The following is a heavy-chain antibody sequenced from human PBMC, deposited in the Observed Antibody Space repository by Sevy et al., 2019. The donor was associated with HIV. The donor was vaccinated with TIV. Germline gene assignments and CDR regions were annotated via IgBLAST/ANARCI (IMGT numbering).Heavy chain of an antibody. V-gene: IGHV3-53*01. J-gene: IGHJ6*02. CDR2: IYSGGNT. D-gene: IGHD2-21*01. Sequence: GGSLRLSCAVSGFIVSSNYMIWVRQAPGKGLEWVSIIYSGGNTYYGDSVKGRFTISRDISKNTLYFQMNSLRAEDTAVYYCASDLGVDYYGMDVWGQGTTVTVSS. CDR3: ASDLGVDYYGMDV. CDR1: GFIVSSNY.